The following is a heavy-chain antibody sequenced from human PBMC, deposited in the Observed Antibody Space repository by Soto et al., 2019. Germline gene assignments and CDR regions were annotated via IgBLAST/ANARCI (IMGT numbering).Heavy chain of an antibody. J-gene: IGHJ4*02. V-gene: IGHV1-18*01. CDR2: ISGSNGDT. CDR1: GYTFINYG. CDR3: GRGGLAVSGTYDY. Sequence: VQLVQSGAEVKESGASVKESCMASGYTFINYGVAWVRRAPGQGPEWMGWISGSNGDTKYAQNLQNRVSLTTDTSTNTAYMELRSLRPDDTAIYFCGRGGLAVSGTYDYWGQGTLVTVSS. D-gene: IGHD6-19*01.